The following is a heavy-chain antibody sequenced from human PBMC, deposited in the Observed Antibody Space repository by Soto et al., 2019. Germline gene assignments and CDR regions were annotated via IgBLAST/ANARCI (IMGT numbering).Heavy chain of an antibody. CDR1: GFTFSNFV. Sequence: GGSLRLSCAASGFTFSNFVMSWVRQAPGKGLEWVSAISGGSDSTYYADSVKGRFTISRGNSKNTLYPQMNSLRAEDTAVYYCAKDPSAYSSGPNWFDPWGQGTLVTVSS. CDR2: ISGGSDST. J-gene: IGHJ5*02. D-gene: IGHD6-19*01. V-gene: IGHV3-23*01. CDR3: AKDPSAYSSGPNWFDP.